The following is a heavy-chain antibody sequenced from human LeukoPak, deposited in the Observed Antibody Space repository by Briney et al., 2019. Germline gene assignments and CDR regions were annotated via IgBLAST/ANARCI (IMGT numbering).Heavy chain of an antibody. Sequence: NPGGSLRLSCAASGFIFSSYTMNWVRQAPGKGLEWVSSISSRSSYIYYADSVKGRFTISRDNAKNSLYLQMNSLRAEDTAVYYCARDYDILTGPHWYFDLWGRGTLVTVSS. CDR2: ISSRSSYI. CDR1: GFIFSSYT. J-gene: IGHJ2*01. V-gene: IGHV3-21*01. D-gene: IGHD3-9*01. CDR3: ARDYDILTGPHWYFDL.